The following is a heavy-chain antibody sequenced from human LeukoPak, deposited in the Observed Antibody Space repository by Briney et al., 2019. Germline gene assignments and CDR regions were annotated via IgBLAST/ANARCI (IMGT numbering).Heavy chain of an antibody. D-gene: IGHD1-26*01. J-gene: IGHJ5*02. V-gene: IGHV3-23*01. CDR3: AKPGGGTYFTHNCFDP. CDR1: GFTFSSHA. Sequence: GGSLRLSCVASGFTFSSHAMGWVRRASGKGLEWVASISPGDTTYYADSVKGRFTVSRDNSKNTLSLQMNSLRAEDTAVYYCAKPGGGTYFTHNCFDPWGQGTLVTVSS. CDR2: ISPGDTT.